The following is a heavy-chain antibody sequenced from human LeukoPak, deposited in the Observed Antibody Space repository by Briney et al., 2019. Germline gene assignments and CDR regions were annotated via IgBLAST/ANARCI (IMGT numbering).Heavy chain of an antibody. CDR3: AKDGSSGLGGWFDP. D-gene: IGHD6-6*01. CDR2: ISWNSGSI. V-gene: IGHV3-9*01. CDR1: GFTFDDYA. Sequence: GRSLRLSCAASGFTFDDYAMHWVRQAPRKGLGWVSGISWNSGSIGYADSVKGRFTISRDNAKNSLYLQMNSLRAEDTALYYCAKDGSSGLGGWFDPWGQGTLVTVSS. J-gene: IGHJ5*02.